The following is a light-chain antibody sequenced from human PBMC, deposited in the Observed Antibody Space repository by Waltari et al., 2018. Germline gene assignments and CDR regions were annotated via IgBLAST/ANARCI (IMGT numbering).Light chain of an antibody. CDR2: EDN. CDR1: RGSIASNY. V-gene: IGLV6-57*03. J-gene: IGLJ3*02. CDR3: QSYDTTTHWV. Sequence: NFMLTQPHSVSESPGKTVIISCTRSRGSIASNYGQWYQQRPGSAPTTEIFEDNERPSGVPDRFSGSIDSSSNSASLTISGLRTEDEADYYCQSYDTTTHWVFGGGTKLTVL.